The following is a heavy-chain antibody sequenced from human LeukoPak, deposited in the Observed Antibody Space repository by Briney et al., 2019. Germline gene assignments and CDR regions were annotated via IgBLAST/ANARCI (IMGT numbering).Heavy chain of an antibody. CDR1: GFTFDDYA. CDR3: AKDISVAAAEGGDFDY. V-gene: IGHV3-9*01. D-gene: IGHD6-13*01. Sequence: GRSLRLSCAASGFTFDDYAMHWVRQAPGKGLEWDSGISWNSGSINYADSVKGRFTISRDNAKNSLYLQMNSLRAEDTALYYCAKDISVAAAEGGDFDYWGQGTLVTVSS. CDR2: ISWNSGSI. J-gene: IGHJ4*02.